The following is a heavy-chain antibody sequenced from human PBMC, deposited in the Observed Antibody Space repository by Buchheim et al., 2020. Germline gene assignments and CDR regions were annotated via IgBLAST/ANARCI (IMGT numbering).Heavy chain of an antibody. CDR1: GFTFKNHW. Sequence: EVQLVESGGGLVQPGGSLRLSCAASGFTFKNHWINWVRQAPGKGLEWVANIKQDGSEKYYVDSVKGRLTISRDNAKHSLYLQMNSMRAEDTAVYYCARSTGFRMDVWGKGTT. V-gene: IGHV3-7*01. J-gene: IGHJ6*03. CDR2: IKQDGSEK. CDR3: ARSTGFRMDV. D-gene: IGHD1-14*01.